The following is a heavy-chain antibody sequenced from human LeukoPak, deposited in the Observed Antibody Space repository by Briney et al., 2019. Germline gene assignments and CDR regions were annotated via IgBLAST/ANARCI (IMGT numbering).Heavy chain of an antibody. V-gene: IGHV1-18*01. CDR1: GYTYTTDG. Sequence: GASVKVSCKASGYTYTTDGISWVRQAPGQGLEWMGWIDPNSGDTNYAQKLQGRVTMTTDTSTSTAYMELRSLRSDDTAVYYCARDFPELPPLYGMDVWGQGTTVTVSS. CDR2: IDPNSGDT. J-gene: IGHJ6*02. CDR3: ARDFPELPPLYGMDV. D-gene: IGHD1-26*01.